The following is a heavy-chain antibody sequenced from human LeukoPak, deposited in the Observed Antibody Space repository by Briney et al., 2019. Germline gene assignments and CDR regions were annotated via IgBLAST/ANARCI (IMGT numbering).Heavy chain of an antibody. CDR2: INPNSGGT. D-gene: IGHD3-10*02. CDR3: ARVTMFQGFDP. J-gene: IGHJ5*02. V-gene: IGHV1-2*02. CDR1: GYTFTCYY. Sequence: ASVKVSCKASGYTFTCYYMHWVRQAPGQGLEWMGWINPNSGGTNYAQKFQGRVTITRDTSIITAYMELSRLRSDDTAVYYCARVTMFQGFDPWGQGTLVTVSS.